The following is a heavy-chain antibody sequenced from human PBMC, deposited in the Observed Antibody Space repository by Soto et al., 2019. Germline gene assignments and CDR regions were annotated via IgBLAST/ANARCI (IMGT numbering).Heavy chain of an antibody. CDR1: GFTFDDYA. CDR3: AEASVSLTGSDAPSFDL. Sequence: EVQLVESGGGLVQPGRSLRLSCAASGFTFDDYAMHWVRQAPGKGLEWVSGISWNSGSIDYADSVKGRFTISRDNAKKTLYLKMNRLRVEDTALYYCAEASVSLTGSDAPSFDLWGQGTLVTVSS. D-gene: IGHD2-15*01. CDR2: ISWNSGSI. J-gene: IGHJ5*02. V-gene: IGHV3-9*01.